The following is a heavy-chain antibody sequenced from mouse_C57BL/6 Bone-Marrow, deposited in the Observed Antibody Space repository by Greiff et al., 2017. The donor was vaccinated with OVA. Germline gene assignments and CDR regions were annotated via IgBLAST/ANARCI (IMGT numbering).Heavy chain of an antibody. J-gene: IGHJ1*03. CDR1: GYTLTSYW. CDR3: ARATTVVAKNWYFDV. Sequence: QVQLQQPGAELVRPGPSVKLSCKASGYTLTSYWMHWVKQRPGQGLEWIGVIDPSDSYTNYNQKFKGKATLTVDTSSSTAYMPLSSLTSEDSAVYYCARATTVVAKNWYFDVWGTGTTVTVSS. D-gene: IGHD1-1*01. V-gene: IGHV1-59*01. CDR2: IDPSDSYT.